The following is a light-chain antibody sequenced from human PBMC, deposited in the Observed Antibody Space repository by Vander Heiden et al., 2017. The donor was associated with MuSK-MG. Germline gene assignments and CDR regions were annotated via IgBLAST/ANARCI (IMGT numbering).Light chain of an antibody. Sequence: DIQMTQSASSLSASVGDRVTITCQASQDINNYLNWYQQKPGKSPKLLIYDASNLETGVPSRFSGSGSGTDFTFTISSLQPEDIATYYCQQYYNLPLIFGGGTKVEIK. J-gene: IGKJ4*01. CDR2: DAS. V-gene: IGKV1-33*01. CDR1: QDINNY. CDR3: QQYYNLPLI.